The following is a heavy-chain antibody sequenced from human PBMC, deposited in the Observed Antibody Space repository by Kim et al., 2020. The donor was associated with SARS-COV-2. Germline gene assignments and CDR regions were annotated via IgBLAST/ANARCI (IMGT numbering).Heavy chain of an antibody. D-gene: IGHD3-22*01. CDR1: GGSFSGYY. CDR3: ARFSSGGAFDI. Sequence: SETLSLTCAVYGGSFSGYYWSWIRQPPGKGLEWIGEINHSGSTNYNPSLKSRVTISVDTSKNQFSLKLSSVTAADTAVYYCARFSSGGAFDIWGQGTMVT. J-gene: IGHJ3*02. CDR2: INHSGST. V-gene: IGHV4-34*01.